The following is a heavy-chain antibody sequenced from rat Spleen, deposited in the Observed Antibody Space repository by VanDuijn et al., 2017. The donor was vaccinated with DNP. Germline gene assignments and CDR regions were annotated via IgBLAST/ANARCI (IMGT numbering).Heavy chain of an antibody. D-gene: IGHD1-10*01. CDR3: ARRAITTTNWYFDF. V-gene: IGHV5S23*01. CDR2: ISTGGGNT. J-gene: IGHJ1*01. CDR1: GFTFSNYD. Sequence: EVQLVESGGGLVQPGRSLKLSCAASGFTFSNYDMAWVRQAPTKGLEWVASISTGGGNTYYRDSVKGRFTISRDNAKSTLYLQMDSLRSEDTATYYCARRAITTTNWYFDFWGPGTMVTVSS.